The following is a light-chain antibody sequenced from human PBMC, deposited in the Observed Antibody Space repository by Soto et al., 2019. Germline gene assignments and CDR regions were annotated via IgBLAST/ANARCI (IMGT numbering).Light chain of an antibody. CDR2: DAS. Sequence: DIPMTQSPSTLSASVGDRVTITCRASQPISSWLAWYQQKPGKAPQLLIYDASDLENGVPSRFSRRGSGTEFTLTISGLQPDDFATYFCQQYKSNLYTFGQGTKLEIK. CDR3: QQYKSNLYT. CDR1: QPISSW. V-gene: IGKV1-5*01. J-gene: IGKJ2*01.